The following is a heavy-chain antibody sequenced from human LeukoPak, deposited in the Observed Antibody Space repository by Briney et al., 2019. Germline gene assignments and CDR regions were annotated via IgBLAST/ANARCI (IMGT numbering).Heavy chain of an antibody. V-gene: IGHV4-59*08. CDR2: IYYGGTT. CDR3: ARRGSTGHYGGWFDP. Sequence: SETLSLTCSVSGGSVSSYYWGWIRQPPGKGLEWIGYIYYGGTTYYNPSLKSRVTISVDTPSNHVSLRLTSVTATDTAVYFCARRGSTGHYGGWFDPWGREPWSPSRQ. CDR1: GGSVSSYY. J-gene: IGHJ5*02. D-gene: IGHD4-17*01.